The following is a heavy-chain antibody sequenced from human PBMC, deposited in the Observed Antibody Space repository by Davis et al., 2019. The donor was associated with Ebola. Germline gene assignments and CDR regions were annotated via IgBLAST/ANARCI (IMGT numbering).Heavy chain of an antibody. CDR1: GYTFTSYG. V-gene: IGHV1-69*04. J-gene: IGHJ5*02. CDR2: IIPILGIA. Sequence: SVKVSCKASGYTFTSYGISWVRQAPGQGLEWMGRIIPILGIANYAQKFQGRVTITADKSTSTAYMELSSLRSEDTAVYYCARDHYYYDSSGYYYGFGWFDPWGQGTLVTVSS. D-gene: IGHD3-22*01. CDR3: ARDHYYYDSSGYYYGFGWFDP.